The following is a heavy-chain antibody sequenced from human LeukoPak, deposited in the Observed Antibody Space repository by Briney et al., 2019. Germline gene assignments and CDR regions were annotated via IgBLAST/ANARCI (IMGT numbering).Heavy chain of an antibody. D-gene: IGHD6-19*01. CDR1: GFTFSGYW. CDR3: VRISSDWVAFAV. Sequence: PGGSLRLSCAASGFTFSGYWMLWVRQAPGKGLVWVSRIYIDGSSTSYADSVKGRFTISRDNAKNTLYMQMNRLRTEDTAVYYCVRISSDWVAFAVWGQGTMVTVSS. V-gene: IGHV3-74*01. CDR2: IYIDGSST. J-gene: IGHJ3*01.